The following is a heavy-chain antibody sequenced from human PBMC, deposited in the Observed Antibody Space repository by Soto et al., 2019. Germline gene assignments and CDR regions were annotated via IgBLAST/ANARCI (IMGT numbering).Heavy chain of an antibody. Sequence: GGSLRLSCAASGFTFNHYTMHWVRQAPGKGLEWISLISWDGGSTSYADSVKGRFTISRDNSKNTLYLQMNSLRAEDTAVYYCAKGDFWSGYPPGNYYYMDVWGKGTTVTVSS. V-gene: IGHV3-43*01. CDR1: GFTFNHYT. CDR3: AKGDFWSGYPPGNYYYMDV. D-gene: IGHD3-3*01. J-gene: IGHJ6*03. CDR2: ISWDGGST.